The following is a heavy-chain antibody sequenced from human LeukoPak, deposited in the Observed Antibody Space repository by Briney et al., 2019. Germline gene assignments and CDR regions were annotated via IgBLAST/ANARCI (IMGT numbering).Heavy chain of an antibody. CDR1: DDSFSTHY. CDR2: ISSIGGT. V-gene: IGHV4-59*11. D-gene: IGHD4-17*01. Sequence: PSETLSLTCSVSDDSFSTHYWTWIRHPPGKGLEWIGYISSIGGTNYNPSLKSRVTITVDTSKKQFSLKMTSVTAAGTAVYYCARDPTTVTKGFDVWGQGTMVTVSS. CDR3: ARDPTTVTKGFDV. J-gene: IGHJ3*01.